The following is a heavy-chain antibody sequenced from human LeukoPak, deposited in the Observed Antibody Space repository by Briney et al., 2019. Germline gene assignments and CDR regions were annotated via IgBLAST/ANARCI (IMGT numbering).Heavy chain of an antibody. J-gene: IGHJ4*02. CDR2: ISGSGGST. Sequence: GGSLRLSCAASGFTFSSYAMSWVRQAPGKGLEWVSAISGSGGSTYYADSVKGRFTISRDNSKNTLYLQMNSLRAEDTAVYYCAKVFTGSGNYYLDYWGQGTLVTVSS. CDR1: GFTFSSYA. D-gene: IGHD3-10*01. V-gene: IGHV3-23*01. CDR3: AKVFTGSGNYYLDY.